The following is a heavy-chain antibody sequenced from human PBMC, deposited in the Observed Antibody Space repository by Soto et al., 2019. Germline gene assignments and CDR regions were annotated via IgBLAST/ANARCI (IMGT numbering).Heavy chain of an antibody. D-gene: IGHD1-26*01. J-gene: IGHJ5*02. CDR1: GFTFSVHH. Sequence: EVQLVESGGGLVQPGGSLRLSCAASGFTFSVHHMDWVRQAPGQGLEWVGRIENKNSGYTTQYAASVKGRFTISRDDSENSLHLKMNSLKIEDTAVYYCIRVVGPSLFWRFDPWGQGTLVTVSS. CDR2: IENKNSGYTT. CDR3: IRVVGPSLFWRFDP. V-gene: IGHV3-72*01.